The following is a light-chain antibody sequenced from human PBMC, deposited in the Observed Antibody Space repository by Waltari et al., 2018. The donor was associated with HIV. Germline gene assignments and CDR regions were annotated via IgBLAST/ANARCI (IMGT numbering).Light chain of an antibody. CDR2: DVT. V-gene: IGLV2-11*01. CDR1: SSDVGPYNY. CDR3: CSYAGSSYV. Sequence: QSALTQPRSVSGSPGHSVTISCTGTSSDVGPYNYVSWYQQHPGKAPKLMIYDVTKRPSVIPDRFSGSKSGNTASLTISGLQTEDEADYDCCSYAGSSYVFGTGTNVTVL. J-gene: IGLJ1*01.